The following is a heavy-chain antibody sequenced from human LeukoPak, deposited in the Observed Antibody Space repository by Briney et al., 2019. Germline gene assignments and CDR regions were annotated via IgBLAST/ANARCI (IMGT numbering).Heavy chain of an antibody. D-gene: IGHD3-22*01. CDR3: ARADSSRSNFYLRGSWGYP. Sequence: GGSLRLSCAASVFTLSNYDMNWVRQAPGKGLEWVSSISTSSRYIYYKDSVRGRFTISRDDAKNSLYLEMNSLRAEDTAVYYCARADSSRSNFYLRGSWGYPWGQGTLVTVSS. CDR1: VFTLSNYD. CDR2: ISTSSRYI. J-gene: IGHJ5*02. V-gene: IGHV3-21*01.